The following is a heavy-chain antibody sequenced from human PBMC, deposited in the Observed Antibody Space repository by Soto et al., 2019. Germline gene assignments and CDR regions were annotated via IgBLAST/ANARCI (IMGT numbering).Heavy chain of an antibody. V-gene: IGHV3-23*01. Sequence: EVQLLESGGGLVQPGGSLRLSCAASGFTFSRNAMSWVRQAPGKGLEWVSAISGSGDSTYDAGSVKGRFTISRDNSKNMLYWQINSLRAEDTAVYHCAKGPTSVGVVITLQYYYGMHVWGQGTTVTVSS. J-gene: IGHJ6*02. CDR3: AKGPTSVGVVITLQYYYGMHV. CDR1: GFTFSRNA. D-gene: IGHD3-3*01. CDR2: ISGSGDST.